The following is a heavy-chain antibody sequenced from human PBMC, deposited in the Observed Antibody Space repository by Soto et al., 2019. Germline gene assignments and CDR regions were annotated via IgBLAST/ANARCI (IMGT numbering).Heavy chain of an antibody. CDR3: ARDANYDFWSGPDY. V-gene: IGHV3-30-3*01. J-gene: IGHJ4*02. D-gene: IGHD3-3*01. CDR2: ISYDGSNK. Sequence: GGFLRLSCAASGFTFSSYAMHWVRQAPGKGLEWVAVISYDGSNKYYADSVKGRFTISRDNSKNTLYLQMNSLRAEDTAVYYCARDANYDFWSGPDYWGQGTLVTVSS. CDR1: GFTFSSYA.